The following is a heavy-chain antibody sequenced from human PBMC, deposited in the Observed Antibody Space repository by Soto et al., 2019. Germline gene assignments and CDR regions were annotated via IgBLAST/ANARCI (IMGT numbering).Heavy chain of an antibody. J-gene: IGHJ4*02. CDR1: GFSLSTSGVG. CDR3: AHRSIAAAGSFHFDY. D-gene: IGHD6-13*01. Sequence: QITLKESGPTLVKPTQTLTLTCTFSGFSLSTSGVGVGWIRQPPGKALEWLALIYCDDDKRYSPSLKSRLTIANDPSKNQVVITITNMDPVDTATYYCAHRSIAAAGSFHFDYWGQGTLVTVSS. V-gene: IGHV2-5*02. CDR2: IYCDDDK.